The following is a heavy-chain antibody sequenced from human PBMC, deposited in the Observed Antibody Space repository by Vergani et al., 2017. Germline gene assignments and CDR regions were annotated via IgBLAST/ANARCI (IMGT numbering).Heavy chain of an antibody. J-gene: IGHJ6*03. D-gene: IGHD3/OR15-3a*01. V-gene: IGHV3-23*01. CDR1: GFTFRNYA. Sequence: EVQLLESGGGLAQPGGSLRLSCAASGFTFRNYAMTWVRQAPGKGLEWVSTISGSGGSTYYADSVKGRFTISRDNSKNTLYLQMNSLRAEDTAVYYCAKGPSDLGNYYYMDVWGKGTTVTVSS. CDR3: AKGPSDLGNYYYMDV. CDR2: ISGSGGST.